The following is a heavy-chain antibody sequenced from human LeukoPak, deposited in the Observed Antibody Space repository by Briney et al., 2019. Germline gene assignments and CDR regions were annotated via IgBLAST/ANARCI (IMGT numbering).Heavy chain of an antibody. CDR1: GFTFSSYS. Sequence: GGSLRLSCAASGFTFSSYSMKWVRQAPGKGLEWVSYISSSSSTIYYADSMKGRFTTSRDNAKNSLYLQMNSLRAEDTAVYYCGRGIYYYDSSGYYAYFDYWGQGTLVTVSS. CDR2: ISSSSSTI. D-gene: IGHD3-22*01. J-gene: IGHJ4*02. CDR3: GRGIYYYDSSGYYAYFDY. V-gene: IGHV3-48*04.